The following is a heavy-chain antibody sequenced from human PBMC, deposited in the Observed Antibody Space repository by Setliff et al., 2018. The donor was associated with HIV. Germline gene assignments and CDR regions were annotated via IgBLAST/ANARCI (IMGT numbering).Heavy chain of an antibody. J-gene: IGHJ5*02. CDR3: ARASPTYYDNSGDPDWFDP. Sequence: SETLSLTCTVSGGIISSDSFFWSWIRQPAGKGLEWIGHISATGSTNYNPSLKSRVTMSLDTSKNQFSLKLSSVTAADTAVYYCARASPTYYDNSGDPDWFDPWGQGILVTVSS. D-gene: IGHD3-22*01. CDR2: ISATGST. CDR1: GGIISSDSFF. V-gene: IGHV4-61*09.